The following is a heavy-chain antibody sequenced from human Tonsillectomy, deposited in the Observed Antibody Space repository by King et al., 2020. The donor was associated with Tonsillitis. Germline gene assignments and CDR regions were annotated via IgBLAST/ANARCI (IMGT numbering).Heavy chain of an antibody. CDR2: IYYSGTT. CDR3: AGRYGDSYDY. Sequence: QLQESGPGLVKPSETLSLTCTVSGGSISSSSYYWGWIRQPPGKGLEWIGSIYYSGTTYNNPSLKSRVTISVDKSKNQFSLKLSSVTAADTAVYYCAGRYGDSYDYWGQGTLVTVSS. CDR1: GGSISSSSYY. D-gene: IGHD4-17*01. J-gene: IGHJ4*02. V-gene: IGHV4-39*07.